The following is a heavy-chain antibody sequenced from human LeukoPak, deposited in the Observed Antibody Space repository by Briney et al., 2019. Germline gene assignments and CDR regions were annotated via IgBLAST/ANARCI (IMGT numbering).Heavy chain of an antibody. Sequence: GASVKVSCKASGYTFSNYGISWVRQAPGQGLEWMGWINPNSGGTNYAQKFQGRVTMTRDTSISTAYMELSRLRSDDTAVYYCARDRGLTKDAFDIWGQGTMVTVSS. CDR1: GYTFSNYG. D-gene: IGHD1/OR15-1a*01. CDR3: ARDRGLTKDAFDI. V-gene: IGHV1-2*02. J-gene: IGHJ3*02. CDR2: INPNSGGT.